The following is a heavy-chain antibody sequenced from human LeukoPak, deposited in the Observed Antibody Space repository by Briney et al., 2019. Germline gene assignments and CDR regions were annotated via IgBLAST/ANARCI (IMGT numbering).Heavy chain of an antibody. Sequence: PSETLSLTCPVSGGSISSYYWSWIRRPPGKGLEWIGYIDDSGNTNYNPSLKSQVTISVDKPKNQFSLRLNFEIAADTVTYYCARSDYRGLGSHTVLDAFDIWGQGTRVTVSS. CDR3: ARSDYRGLGSHTVLDAFDI. J-gene: IGHJ3*02. D-gene: IGHD3-10*01. CDR1: GGSISSYY. V-gene: IGHV4-59*01. CDR2: IDDSGNT.